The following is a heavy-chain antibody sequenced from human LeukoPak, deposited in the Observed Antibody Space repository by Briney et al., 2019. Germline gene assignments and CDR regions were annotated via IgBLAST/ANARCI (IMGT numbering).Heavy chain of an antibody. Sequence: SETLSLTCTVSGYSINSGYYWGWIRQPPGKGLEWIGNIYHSGTTYYNPSLKSRGTISVDTSKNHFSLKLSSVTAADTAVYYCARGVYLNWFDPWGQGTLVTVSS. D-gene: IGHD5/OR15-5a*01. CDR3: ARGVYLNWFDP. CDR1: GYSINSGYY. V-gene: IGHV4-38-2*02. J-gene: IGHJ5*02. CDR2: IYHSGTT.